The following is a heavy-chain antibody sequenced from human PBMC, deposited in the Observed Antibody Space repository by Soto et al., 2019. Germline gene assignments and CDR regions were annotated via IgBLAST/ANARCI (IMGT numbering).Heavy chain of an antibody. J-gene: IGHJ4*02. CDR1: GGSFSGYY. Sequence: PSETLSLTCAVYGGSFSGYYWSWIRQPPGKGLEWIGEINHSGSTNYNPSLKSRVTISVDTSKNQFSLKLSSVTAADTAVYYCATFYYDILTGYPQYYFDYLGQRTLVTVSS. CDR3: ATFYYDILTGYPQYYFDY. CDR2: INHSGST. V-gene: IGHV4-34*01. D-gene: IGHD3-9*01.